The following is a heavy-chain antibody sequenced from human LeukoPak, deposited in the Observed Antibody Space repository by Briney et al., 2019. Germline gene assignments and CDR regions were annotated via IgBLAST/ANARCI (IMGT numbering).Heavy chain of an antibody. CDR1: GFTFSSYW. V-gene: IGHV3-7*02. Sequence: AGSLSLSCAASGFTFSSYWMSWVRKAPGKGQGWVANIKQDCSEKYYVDSVKGRFTISRDNAKNSLYLQMNSLRAEDTAVYYCARLTCGGDCYSWYYYYGMDIWGEGTTVTVSS. J-gene: IGHJ6*04. CDR3: ARLTCGGDCYSWYYYYGMDI. D-gene: IGHD2-21*02. CDR2: IKQDCSEK.